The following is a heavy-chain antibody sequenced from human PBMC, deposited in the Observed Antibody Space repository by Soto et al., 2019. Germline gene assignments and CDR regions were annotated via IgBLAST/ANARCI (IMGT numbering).Heavy chain of an antibody. Sequence: ASVKVSCKASGYTFTAYYIHWVLQAPGQGLEWMGWINPNSGGTHYAQKLQGRVTMTGDTSLSTAYMELTSLRSDDTAVYYCARTNIRGNYFYSLDVWGQGTTVTVSS. J-gene: IGHJ6*02. CDR1: GYTFTAYY. D-gene: IGHD3-16*01. CDR2: INPNSGGT. V-gene: IGHV1-2*02. CDR3: ARTNIRGNYFYSLDV.